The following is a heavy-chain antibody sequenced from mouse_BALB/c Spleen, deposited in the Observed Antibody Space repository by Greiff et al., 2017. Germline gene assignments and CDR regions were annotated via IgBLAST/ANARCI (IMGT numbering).Heavy chain of an antibody. D-gene: IGHD2-1*01. CDR1: GFSLTSYG. J-gene: IGHJ4*01. CDR3: ARVLYGNYGEVDY. CDR2: IWAGGST. V-gene: IGHV2-9*02. Sequence: VKLQESGPGLVAPSQSLSITCTVSGFSLTSYGVHWVRQPPGKGLEWLGVIWAGGSTNYNSALMSRLSISKDNSKSQVFLKMNSLQTDDTAMYYCARVLYGNYGEVDYWGQGTSVTVSS.